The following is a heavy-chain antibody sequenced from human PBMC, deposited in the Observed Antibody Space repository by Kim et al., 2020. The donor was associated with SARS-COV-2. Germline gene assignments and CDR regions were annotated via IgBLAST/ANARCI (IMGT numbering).Heavy chain of an antibody. CDR2: ISGSGGST. CDR3: AKRNYYGSGSYYNPYYYYGMDV. Sequence: GGSLRLSCAASGFTFSSYAMSWVRQAPGKGLEWVSAISGSGGSTYYADSVKGRFTISRDNSKNTLYLQMNSLRAEDTAVYYCAKRNYYGSGSYYNPYYYYGMDVWGQGTTVTVSS. J-gene: IGHJ6*02. V-gene: IGHV3-23*01. D-gene: IGHD3-10*01. CDR1: GFTFSSYA.